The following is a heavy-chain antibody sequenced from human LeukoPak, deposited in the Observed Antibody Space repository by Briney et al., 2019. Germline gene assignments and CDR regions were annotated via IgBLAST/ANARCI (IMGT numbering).Heavy chain of an antibody. D-gene: IGHD2-21*02. Sequence: GGSLRLSCAASGFTFSSYWMHWVRQAPGKGLVWVSRINSDGSSTSYADSVKGRFTISRDNSKNTVYLQMNSLRAEDTAVYYCAKEPCGGDCHYPLLLPLDYWGQGTLVTVSS. CDR2: INSDGSST. CDR1: GFTFSSYW. CDR3: AKEPCGGDCHYPLLLPLDY. J-gene: IGHJ4*02. V-gene: IGHV3-74*01.